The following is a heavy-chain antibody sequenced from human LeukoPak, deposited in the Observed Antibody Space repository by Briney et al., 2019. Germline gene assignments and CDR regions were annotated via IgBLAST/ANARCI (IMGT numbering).Heavy chain of an antibody. D-gene: IGHD1-7*01. CDR1: GSIFTSYC. CDR2: ISPGDSDT. Sequence: GASLDISCKGSGSIFTSYCIGWVRQLPGKGLEWMGIISPGDSDTSYSPSYQGQVTISADKSISTAYPQWSSLKASDTAMYYCARHPNWNSGQGAFDIWGQGTMVTVSS. V-gene: IGHV5-51*01. J-gene: IGHJ3*02. CDR3: ARHPNWNSGQGAFDI.